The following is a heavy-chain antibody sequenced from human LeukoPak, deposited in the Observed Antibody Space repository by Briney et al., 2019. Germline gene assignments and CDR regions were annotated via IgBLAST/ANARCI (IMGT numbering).Heavy chain of an antibody. CDR2: IYSSGST. J-gene: IGHJ5*02. V-gene: IGHV4-4*07. D-gene: IGHD3-10*02. CDR1: GGSVSNHY. CDR3: ARELFPQGANCFDP. Sequence: PSETLSLTCTVSGGSVSNHYWTWIRQPAGKGLEWIGRIYSSGSTNYHPSLKSRVTMSVDTSKNQFSLKLSSVTAADTAVYYCARELFPQGANCFDPWGQGTLVAVSS.